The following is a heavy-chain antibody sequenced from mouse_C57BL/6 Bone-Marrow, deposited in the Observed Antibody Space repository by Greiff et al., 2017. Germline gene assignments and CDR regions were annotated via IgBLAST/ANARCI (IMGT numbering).Heavy chain of an antibody. V-gene: IGHV1-58*01. CDR1: GYTFTSYG. Sequence: EVQLQQSGAELVRPGSSVKMSCKTSGYTFTSYGINWGKQRPGKGREWMGYIYIGNGYSEYNAKFKGKAPLTSDTSSSTAYMQLSSLTSEDSAIYFCARSRGTLDYWGQGTSVTVSS. D-gene: IGHD3-3*01. CDR3: ARSRGTLDY. J-gene: IGHJ4*01. CDR2: IYIGNGYS.